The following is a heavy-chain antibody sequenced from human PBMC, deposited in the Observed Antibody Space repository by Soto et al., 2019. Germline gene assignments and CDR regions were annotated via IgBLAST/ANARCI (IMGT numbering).Heavy chain of an antibody. V-gene: IGHV1-18*04. CDR2: ISAYNGNT. J-gene: IGHJ6*02. Sequence: QVQLVQSGAEVKKPGASVKVSCKASGYTFTSYGISWVRQAPGQGLEWMGWISAYNGNTNSAQKLQGRVTMTTDTSTSTAYMDLRILRSDDTAVYYCTRVSLGYGGNTSVYYYNYGMDVLGQGPTVTVSS. CDR3: TRVSLGYGGNTSVYYYNYGMDV. CDR1: GYTFTSYG. D-gene: IGHD4-17*01.